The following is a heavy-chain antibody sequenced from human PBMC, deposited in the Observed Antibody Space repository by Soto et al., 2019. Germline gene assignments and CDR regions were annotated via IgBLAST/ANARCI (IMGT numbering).Heavy chain of an antibody. D-gene: IGHD5-18*01. Sequence: SETLSLTCTVPGGSISSYYWSWIRQPPGKGLEWIGYIYYSGSTNYNPSLKSRVTISVDTSKNQFSLKLSSVTAADTAVYYCARDSHTAMVWDYFDYWGQGTLVTVSS. V-gene: IGHV4-59*01. CDR1: GGSISSYY. CDR2: IYYSGST. CDR3: ARDSHTAMVWDYFDY. J-gene: IGHJ4*02.